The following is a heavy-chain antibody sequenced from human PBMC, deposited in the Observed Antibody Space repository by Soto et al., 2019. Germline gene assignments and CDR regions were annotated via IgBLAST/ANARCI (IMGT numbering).Heavy chain of an antibody. CDR2: IREDGSEQ. V-gene: IGHV3-7*01. CDR3: ASPHSRSWWWAFDI. CDR1: GFTFSVHC. J-gene: IGHJ3*02. D-gene: IGHD6-13*01. Sequence: GGSLRLSCAASGFTFSVHCMSWVRQAPGKGLEWVASIREDGSEQYYVDSVKGRFTISRDNAKNSLYLQMNSLRAEDTAVYYCASPHSRSWWWAFDIWGQGTMVTVSS.